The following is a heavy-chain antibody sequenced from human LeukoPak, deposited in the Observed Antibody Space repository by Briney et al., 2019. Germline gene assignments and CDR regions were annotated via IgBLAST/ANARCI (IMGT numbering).Heavy chain of an antibody. Sequence: GGSLRLSCAASGFTFDDYAMHWVRQAPGKGLEGVSLISWDGGSTYYADSVKGRFTISRDNSKNSLYLQMNSLRAEDTALYYCAKDGATMVRGVMRYYYYYMDVWGKGTTVTVSS. D-gene: IGHD3-10*01. CDR3: AKDGATMVRGVMRYYYYYMDV. CDR1: GFTFDDYA. V-gene: IGHV3-43D*03. CDR2: ISWDGGST. J-gene: IGHJ6*03.